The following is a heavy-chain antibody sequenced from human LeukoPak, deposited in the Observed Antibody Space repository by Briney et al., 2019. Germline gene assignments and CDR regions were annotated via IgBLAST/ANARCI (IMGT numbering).Heavy chain of an antibody. Sequence: GGSLRLSCAVSGFTCSDYSMNWVRQAAGKGLERVAYISSSVFTINYADSVVGRFTISRDNAKNTLYLQMNSLRAEDTAVYYCAKDPRDHSYGWSWRYFDYWGQGTLVTVSS. J-gene: IGHJ4*02. V-gene: IGHV3-48*01. CDR3: AKDPRDHSYGWSWRYFDY. CDR2: ISSSVFTI. CDR1: GFTCSDYS. D-gene: IGHD5-18*01.